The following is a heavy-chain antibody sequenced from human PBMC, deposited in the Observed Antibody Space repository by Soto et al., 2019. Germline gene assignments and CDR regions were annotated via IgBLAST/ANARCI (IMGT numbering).Heavy chain of an antibody. CDR1: GFTFSSYS. V-gene: IGHV3-48*01. CDR3: AISAMVTRGVDN. J-gene: IGHJ4*02. CDR2: ISNSSSTI. Sequence: GGSLRLSCAASGFTFSSYSMNWVRQAPGKGLEWVSYISNSSSTIYYADSVKGRFTISRDNAKNSLYLQMNSLRAEDTAVYYCAISAMVTRGVDNWGQETLVTVSS. D-gene: IGHD5-18*01.